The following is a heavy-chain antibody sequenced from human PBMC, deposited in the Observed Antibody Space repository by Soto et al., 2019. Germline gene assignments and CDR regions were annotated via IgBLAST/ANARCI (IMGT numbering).Heavy chain of an antibody. CDR1: GFTFSSYS. CDR3: ARDGDPAMITFGGVIGQDFDY. V-gene: IGHV3-48*01. Sequence: GGSLRLSCAASGFTFSSYSMNWVRQAPGKGLEWVSYISSSSSTIYYADSVKGRFTISRDNAKNSLYLQMNSLRAEDTAVYYCARDGDPAMITFGGVIGQDFDYWGQGTLVTVSS. D-gene: IGHD3-16*02. J-gene: IGHJ4*02. CDR2: ISSSSSTI.